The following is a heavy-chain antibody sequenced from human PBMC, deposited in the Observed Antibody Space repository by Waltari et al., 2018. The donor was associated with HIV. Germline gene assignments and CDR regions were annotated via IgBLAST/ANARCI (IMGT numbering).Heavy chain of an antibody. D-gene: IGHD3-3*01. J-gene: IGHJ6*02. V-gene: IGHV4-34*01. CDR3: ARRVKRITIFGVVTDGMDV. CDR2: INHSGST. Sequence: QVQLQQWGAGLLKPSETLSLTCAVHGGSFSGYYWSWIRQPLGKGLEWIGEINHSGSTNYNPVLKSRVTISVDTSKNQFALKLSSVTAADTAVYYCARRVKRITIFGVVTDGMDVWGQGTTVTVSS. CDR1: GGSFSGYY.